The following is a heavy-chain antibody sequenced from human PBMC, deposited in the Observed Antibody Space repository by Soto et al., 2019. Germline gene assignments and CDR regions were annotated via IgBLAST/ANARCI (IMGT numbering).Heavy chain of an antibody. Sequence: QLQLQESGPGLVKPSETLSLTCTVSGDSISSSSYYWGWIRQPPGKGLEWIGNIYYSGITYHNPSLKSRVTMSVDTSKNQFSLKLSSVTAADTAVYYCARRGSSSYNWFDPWGQGTLVTVSS. V-gene: IGHV4-39*01. D-gene: IGHD6-6*01. CDR1: GDSISSSSYY. CDR2: IYYSGIT. CDR3: ARRGSSSYNWFDP. J-gene: IGHJ5*02.